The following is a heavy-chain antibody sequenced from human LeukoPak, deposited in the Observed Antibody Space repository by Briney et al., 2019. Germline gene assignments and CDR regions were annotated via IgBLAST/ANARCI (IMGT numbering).Heavy chain of an antibody. D-gene: IGHD2-15*01. J-gene: IGHJ3*02. Sequence: PGGSLRLSCAASGFTVSSNYMSWVRQAPGKGLEWVSVIYNGGSTYYADSVKGRFTISRDNSKNTLYLQMNSLRAEDTAVYYCARRCSGGSCYSVGAFDIWGQGTMVTVSS. CDR3: ARRCSGGSCYSVGAFDI. V-gene: IGHV3-53*01. CDR1: GFTVSSNY. CDR2: IYNGGST.